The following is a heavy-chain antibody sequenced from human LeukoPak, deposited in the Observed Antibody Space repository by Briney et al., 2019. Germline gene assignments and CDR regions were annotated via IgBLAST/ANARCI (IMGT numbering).Heavy chain of an antibody. J-gene: IGHJ4*02. Sequence: SETLSLTCTVSGGSISNYYWSWIRQPPGKGLEWIGYIYYSGSTNYNPSLKSRVTISVDTSKNQFSLKLSSVTAADTAVYYCARHYYDSSGSPFDYWGQGTLVTVSS. V-gene: IGHV4-59*08. CDR3: ARHYYDSSGSPFDY. D-gene: IGHD3-22*01. CDR2: IYYSGST. CDR1: GGSISNYY.